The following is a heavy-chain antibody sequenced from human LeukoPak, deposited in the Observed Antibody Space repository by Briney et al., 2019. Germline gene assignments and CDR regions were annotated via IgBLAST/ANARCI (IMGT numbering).Heavy chain of an antibody. CDR1: GYTFTSYG. Sequence: ASVKVSCKASGYTFTSYGISWVRQAPGQGLGWMGWISAYNGNTNYAQKLQGRVTMTTDTSTSTAYMELRSLRSDDTAVYYCARDSSSWYEGGNWFDPWGQGTLVTVSS. V-gene: IGHV1-18*01. CDR3: ARDSSSWYEGGNWFDP. J-gene: IGHJ5*02. D-gene: IGHD6-13*01. CDR2: ISAYNGNT.